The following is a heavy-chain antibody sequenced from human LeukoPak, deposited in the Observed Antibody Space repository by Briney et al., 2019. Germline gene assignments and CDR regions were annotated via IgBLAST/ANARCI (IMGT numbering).Heavy chain of an antibody. CDR2: ISSSSSYI. CDR3: ARSRITMVRGTPSHYYYYYGMDV. V-gene: IGHV3-21*01. J-gene: IGHJ6*04. CDR1: GFTFSSYS. D-gene: IGHD3-10*01. Sequence: GGTLRLSCAAPGFTFSSYSMNWVRQAPGKGLEWVSSISSSSSYIYYADSVKGRFTISRDNAKNSLYLQMNSLRAEDTAVYYCARSRITMVRGTPSHYYYYYGMDVWGKGTTVTVSS.